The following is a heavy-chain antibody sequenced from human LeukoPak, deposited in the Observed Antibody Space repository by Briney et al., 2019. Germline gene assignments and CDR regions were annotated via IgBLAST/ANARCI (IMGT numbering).Heavy chain of an antibody. D-gene: IGHD1-26*01. Sequence: GGSLRLSCAASGFTFSSYGMHWVRQAPGKGLEWVAVIRYDGSNKYYADSVKGRFIISRDNAKNSLSLQMDSLSADDTAVYYCAGGRWELLRMDLWGQGALVPVSS. J-gene: IGHJ5*02. CDR1: GFTFSSYG. CDR2: IRYDGSNK. V-gene: IGHV3-33*03. CDR3: AGGRWELLRMDL.